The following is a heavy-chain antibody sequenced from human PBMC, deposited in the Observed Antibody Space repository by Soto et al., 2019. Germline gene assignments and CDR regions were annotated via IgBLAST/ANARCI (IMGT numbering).Heavy chain of an antibody. D-gene: IGHD3-16*01. V-gene: IGHV4-34*01. Sequence: SETLSLTCAVYGRSFSYDYWTWIRQSPGEGLEWIGEINHSGGINYNPSLKSRVTLSEDTSKNQLSLKLNSVTAADAAVYYCARGTWAVRFQYWGQGTPVTVSS. CDR3: ARGTWAVRFQY. CDR2: INHSGGI. CDR1: GRSFSYDY. J-gene: IGHJ4*02.